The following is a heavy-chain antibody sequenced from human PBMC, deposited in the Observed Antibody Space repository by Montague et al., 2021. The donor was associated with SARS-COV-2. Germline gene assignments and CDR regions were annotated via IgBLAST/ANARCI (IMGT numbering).Heavy chain of an antibody. Sequence: PALVKPTQTLTLTCTFSGFSLSTSGMSVTWIRQPPGKALEWLARIDWDNDKYYSTSLKTRLTISKDTSKNQVVLTVTNVDPIDTATYYCARIVSLVVPGGIPQEYDYGLDVWGQGTTVIVSS. CDR2: IDWDNDK. D-gene: IGHD2-2*01. CDR1: GFSLSTSGMS. J-gene: IGHJ6*02. CDR3: ARIVSLVVPGGIPQEYDYGLDV. V-gene: IGHV2-70*11.